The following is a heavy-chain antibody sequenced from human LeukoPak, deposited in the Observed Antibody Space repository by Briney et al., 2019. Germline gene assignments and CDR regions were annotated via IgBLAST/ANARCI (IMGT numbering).Heavy chain of an antibody. Sequence: SETLSLNCAVYGGSCSGYYWIWIPHPPGQGLKWTGEINHSGSTNYNTSLKSRVTISVDTSKNQFSLKLSSVNAADTAVYYCARGRGYCSGGSCYSFDYWGQGTLVTVSS. CDR1: GGSCSGYY. D-gene: IGHD2-15*01. V-gene: IGHV4-34*01. J-gene: IGHJ4*02. CDR2: INHSGST. CDR3: ARGRGYCSGGSCYSFDY.